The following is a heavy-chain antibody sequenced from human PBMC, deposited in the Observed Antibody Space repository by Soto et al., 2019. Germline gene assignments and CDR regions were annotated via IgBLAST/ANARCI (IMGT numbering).Heavy chain of an antibody. CDR3: ARHSPTGLRYFDWLPDFDY. Sequence: PSETLSLTCTVSGGSISSSSYYWGWIRQPPGKGLEWIGSIYYSGSTYYNPSLKSRVTISVDTSKNQFSLKLSSVTAADTAVYYCARHSPTGLRYFDWLPDFDYWGQGTLVTVS. CDR2: IYYSGST. CDR1: GGSISSSSYY. V-gene: IGHV4-39*01. J-gene: IGHJ4*02. D-gene: IGHD3-9*01.